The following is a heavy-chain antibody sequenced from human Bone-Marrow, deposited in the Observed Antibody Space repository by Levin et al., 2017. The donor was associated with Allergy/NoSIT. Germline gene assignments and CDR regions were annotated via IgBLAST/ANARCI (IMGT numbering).Heavy chain of an antibody. D-gene: IGHD1-26*01. J-gene: IGHJ4*02. CDR1: GYTFTGYY. CDR3: ARGRMGVDY. Sequence: GESLKISCKASGYTFTGYYMHWVRQALGQGLEWMGRINPNSGGTNYAQKFQGRVTMTRDTSISTAYVELSRLRSDDSAVYYCARGRMGVDYWGQGTLVTVSS. V-gene: IGHV1-2*06. CDR2: INPNSGGT.